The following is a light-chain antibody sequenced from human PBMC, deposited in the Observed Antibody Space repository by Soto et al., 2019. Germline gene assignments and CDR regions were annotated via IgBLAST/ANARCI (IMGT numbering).Light chain of an antibody. V-gene: IGKV3-15*01. CDR2: GAS. J-gene: IGKJ3*01. CDR3: QQYNNWPPGT. CDR1: QSVSSN. Sequence: EIVMTQSPATLSVSPGERATLSCRASQSVSSNLAWYQQKPGQAPRLLIYGASTRATGIPARFSGSGSGTEFTLTSSSLLSEDFAVYYCQQYNNWPPGTFGPGTKVYIK.